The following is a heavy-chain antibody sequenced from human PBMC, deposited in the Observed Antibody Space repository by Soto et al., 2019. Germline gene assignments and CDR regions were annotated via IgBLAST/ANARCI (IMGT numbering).Heavy chain of an antibody. CDR2: IKQDGSEK. CDR3: ARDAGGAVFTIFGVVTSLSPYYYGMDV. Sequence: GGSLRLSCAASGFTFSSYWMNWVRQAPGKGLEWVANIKQDGSEKYYVDSVKGRFTISRDNAKNSLYLQMNSLRAEDTAVYYCARDAGGAVFTIFGVVTSLSPYYYGMDVWGQGTTVTVSS. V-gene: IGHV3-7*03. J-gene: IGHJ6*02. CDR1: GFTFSSYW. D-gene: IGHD3-3*01.